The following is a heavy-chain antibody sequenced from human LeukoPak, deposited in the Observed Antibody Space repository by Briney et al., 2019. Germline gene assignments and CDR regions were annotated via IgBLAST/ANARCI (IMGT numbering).Heavy chain of an antibody. V-gene: IGHV1-2*02. CDR3: ARVYYDILTGYYSGGYMDV. Sequence: ASVKVSCRTSGYTFTSYYMHWVRQAPGQGLEWIGWMNPNSGATNYAQKFQGRVTMTRDTSSSTAYMELSRLTSDDTAVYYCARVYYDILTGYYSGGYMDVWGKGTTVTISS. D-gene: IGHD3-9*01. CDR1: GYTFTSYY. J-gene: IGHJ6*03. CDR2: MNPNSGAT.